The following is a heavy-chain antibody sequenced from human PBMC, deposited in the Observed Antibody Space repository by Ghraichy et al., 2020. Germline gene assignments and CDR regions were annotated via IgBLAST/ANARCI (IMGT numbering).Heavy chain of an antibody. D-gene: IGHD3-22*01. J-gene: IGHJ2*01. CDR1: GGSISSYY. CDR3: ARGVYDSSGYYFFYWYFDL. Sequence: SETLSLTCTVSGGSISSYYWSWIRQPPGKGLEWIGYIYYSGSTNYNPSLKSRVTISVDTSKNQFSLKLSSVTAADTAVYYCARGVYDSSGYYFFYWYFDLWGRGTLVTVSS. V-gene: IGHV4-59*01. CDR2: IYYSGST.